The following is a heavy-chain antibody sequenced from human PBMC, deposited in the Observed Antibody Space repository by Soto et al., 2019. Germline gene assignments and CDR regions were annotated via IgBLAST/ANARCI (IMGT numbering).Heavy chain of an antibody. Sequence: SDTLSLTCTFSGGSISRGDYYCSWMRQSPWKGLEWIGYIYYSGSTFYNPSLKSRVNISVDTSKNQFSLKVISVTAADTAVYYCARASTACGTTSCYIEPWFGAWGQGTLVNVSS. V-gene: IGHV4-30-4*02. CDR1: GGSISRGDYY. J-gene: IGHJ5*02. D-gene: IGHD2-2*02. CDR3: ARASTACGTTSCYIEPWFGA. CDR2: IYYSGST.